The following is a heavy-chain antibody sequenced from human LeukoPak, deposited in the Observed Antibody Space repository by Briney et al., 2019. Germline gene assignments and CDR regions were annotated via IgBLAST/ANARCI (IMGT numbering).Heavy chain of an antibody. CDR2: IYYSGST. CDR3: ARGAAGTGAADY. Sequence: PSETLSLTCTVSGGSISSYYWSWIRQPPGKGLEWIGYIYYSGSTYYNPSLRSRVTISVDTSKNQFSLKLSSVTAADTAVYFCARGAAGTGAADYWGQGTLVTVSS. D-gene: IGHD6-13*01. J-gene: IGHJ4*02. CDR1: GGSISSYY. V-gene: IGHV4-59*01.